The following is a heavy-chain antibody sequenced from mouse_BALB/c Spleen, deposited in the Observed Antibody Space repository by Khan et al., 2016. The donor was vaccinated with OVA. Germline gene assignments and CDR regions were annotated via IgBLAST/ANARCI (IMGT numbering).Heavy chain of an antibody. CDR3: TRIYGSDFDY. J-gene: IGHJ2*01. V-gene: IGHV1-20*02. CDR2: INPHFGET. CDR1: GYSFTGYF. Sequence: VQLQQSGPELVKPGASVKISCKASGYSFTGYFMHWVMQSHGKSLEWIGRINPHFGETFYNQKFKDMATLTVDESSSTAHMELRSLASEDSAVYFCTRIYGSDFDYWGQGTTLTVSS. D-gene: IGHD1-1*01.